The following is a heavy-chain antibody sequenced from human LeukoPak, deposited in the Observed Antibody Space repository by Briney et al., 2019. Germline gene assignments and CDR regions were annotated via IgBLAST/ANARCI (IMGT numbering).Heavy chain of an antibody. Sequence: PGRSLRLSCAASGFTFDDYAMHWVRQAPGKGLEWVSGISWTSGSIGYADSVKGRFTISRDNAKNSLYLQMNSLRAEDTALYYCAKLPSSYGSGSQVDYWGQGTLVTVSS. V-gene: IGHV3-9*01. CDR2: ISWTSGSI. CDR1: GFTFDDYA. CDR3: AKLPSSYGSGSQVDY. D-gene: IGHD3-10*01. J-gene: IGHJ4*02.